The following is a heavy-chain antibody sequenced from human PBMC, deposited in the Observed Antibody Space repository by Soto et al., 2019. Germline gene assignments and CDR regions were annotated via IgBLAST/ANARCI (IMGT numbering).Heavy chain of an antibody. D-gene: IGHD5-12*01. J-gene: IGHJ3*02. V-gene: IGHV4-59*01. CDR2: IYYSGST. CDR1: GGSISSYY. Sequence: PSETLSLTCTVSGGSISSYYWSWIRQPPGKGLEWIGYIYYSGSTNYNPSLKSRVTISVDTSKNQFSLKLSSVTAADTAVYYCARVEREMATIRTFDIWGQGTMVT. CDR3: ARVEREMATIRTFDI.